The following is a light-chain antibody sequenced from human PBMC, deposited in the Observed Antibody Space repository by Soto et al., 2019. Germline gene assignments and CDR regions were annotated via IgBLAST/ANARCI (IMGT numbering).Light chain of an antibody. Sequence: DIQMTQSPSTLSVSVGDRVTITCRASQRISSWLAWYQQKPGKAPKLLIYKASSLESGVPSRFSGSGSGTEFTLTISSLQPDDFATYYCQQYNSYPWMFGQGTKVEIK. CDR2: KAS. CDR1: QRISSW. V-gene: IGKV1-5*03. CDR3: QQYNSYPWM. J-gene: IGKJ1*01.